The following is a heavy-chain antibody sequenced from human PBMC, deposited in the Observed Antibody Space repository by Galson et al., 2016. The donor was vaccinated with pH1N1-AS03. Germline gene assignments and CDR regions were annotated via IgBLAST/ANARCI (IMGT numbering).Heavy chain of an antibody. Sequence: PALVKPTQTLTLTCSVSGVSVTSSGVGVGWFRQPPGKALEWLALVYWDETRRYSPSLKNRLTITKDSSKNQVVLTVTSVDPLDIATYLCALPNSGGNAFEIWGPWTMVTVSS. CDR2: VYWDETR. J-gene: IGHJ3*02. V-gene: IGHV2-5*02. D-gene: IGHD2/OR15-2a*01. CDR1: GVSVTSSGVG. CDR3: ALPNSGGNAFEI.